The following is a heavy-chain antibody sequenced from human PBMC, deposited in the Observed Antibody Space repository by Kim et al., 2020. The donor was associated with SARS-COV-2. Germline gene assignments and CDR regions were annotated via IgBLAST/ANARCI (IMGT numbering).Heavy chain of an antibody. Sequence: ESVKGRFTISRDNAKNSLYLQMNSLRAGDTAGYYCARDRGYSSSWDRVDPWGQGTLVTVSS. CDR3: ARDRGYSSSWDRVDP. V-gene: IGHV3-7*01. D-gene: IGHD6-13*01. J-gene: IGHJ5*02.